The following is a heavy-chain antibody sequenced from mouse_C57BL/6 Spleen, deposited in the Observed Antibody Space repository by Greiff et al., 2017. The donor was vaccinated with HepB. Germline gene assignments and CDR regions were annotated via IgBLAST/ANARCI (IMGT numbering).Heavy chain of an antibody. V-gene: IGHV1-55*01. CDR2: IYPGSGST. D-gene: IGHD1-1*01. CDR3: ARPVVATDWYFDV. J-gene: IGHJ1*03. CDR1: GYTFTSYW. Sequence: QVQLQQPGAELVKPGASVKMSCKASGYTFTSYWITWVKQRPGQGLEWIGDIYPGSGSTNYNEKFKSKATMTVDTSSSTAYMQLSSLTSEDSAVYYGARPVVATDWYFDVWGKGTTVTVSS.